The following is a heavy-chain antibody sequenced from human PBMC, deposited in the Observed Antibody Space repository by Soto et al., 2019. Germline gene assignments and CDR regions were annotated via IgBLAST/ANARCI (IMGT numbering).Heavy chain of an antibody. CDR2: INAGNGNT. CDR1: GYTFTSYC. V-gene: IGHV1-3*01. Sequence: ASVKVSCKASGYTFTSYCMHWVRQAPGQRLEWMGWINAGNGNTKYSQKFQGRVTITRDTSASTAYMELSSLRSEDTAVYYCARGPNPYYFDYWGQGTLVTVSS. CDR3: ARGPNPYYFDY. J-gene: IGHJ4*02.